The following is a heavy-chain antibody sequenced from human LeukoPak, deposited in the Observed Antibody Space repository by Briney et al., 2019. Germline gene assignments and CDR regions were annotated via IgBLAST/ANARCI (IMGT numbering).Heavy chain of an antibody. J-gene: IGHJ5*02. D-gene: IGHD6-13*01. V-gene: IGHV3-74*01. CDR2: INSDGSST. Sequence: GGSLRLSCAASGFTFSSYWMHWVRQAPGKGLVWVSRINSDGSSTSYADSVKGRFTISRDNAKNTLYLQMSSLRAEDTAVYYCARAPWSSSLTWFDPWGQGTLVTVSS. CDR1: GFTFSSYW. CDR3: ARAPWSSSLTWFDP.